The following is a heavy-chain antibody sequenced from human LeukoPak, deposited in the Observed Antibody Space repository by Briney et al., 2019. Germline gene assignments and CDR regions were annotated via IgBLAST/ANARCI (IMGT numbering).Heavy chain of an antibody. CDR3: AKDSLLWTTPITGEGDY. CDR2: ISYDGSNK. D-gene: IGHD7-27*01. V-gene: IGHV3-30*18. Sequence: PGGSLRLSCAASGFTFSSYAMSWVRQAPGKGLEWVAIISYDGSNKYYADSVKGRFTISRDNSKNTLYLQMNSLRAEDTAVYYCAKDSLLWTTPITGEGDYWGQGTLVTVSS. CDR1: GFTFSSYA. J-gene: IGHJ4*02.